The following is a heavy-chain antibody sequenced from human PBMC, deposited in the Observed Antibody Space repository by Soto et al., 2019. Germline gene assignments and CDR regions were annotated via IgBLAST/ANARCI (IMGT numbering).Heavy chain of an antibody. D-gene: IGHD3-10*01. CDR3: ARNMDYYYGPGSGNGHGF. CDR2: INPKFGDT. Sequence: QVPLVQSGAEVKEPGDSVRVSCEASGYTFTAYYIHWVRQAPGQGLEWMGWINPKFGDTTYAQDFQGRVSMTRDMSISTVYMELGRLTSDDTAIYYCARNMDYYYGPGSGNGHGFWGQGTTVTVFS. CDR1: GYTFTAYY. V-gene: IGHV1-2*02. J-gene: IGHJ6*02.